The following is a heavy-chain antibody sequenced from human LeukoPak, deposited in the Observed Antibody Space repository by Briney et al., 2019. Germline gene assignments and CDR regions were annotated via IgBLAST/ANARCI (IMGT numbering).Heavy chain of an antibody. V-gene: IGHV3-53*01. J-gene: IGHJ4*02. D-gene: IGHD1/OR15-1a*01. CDR2: IYSGGIYSGDST. Sequence: GGSLRLSCAVSGFTGSSNYMCWVRQAPGKGLEWVSVIYSGGIYSGDSTYYADSVKGRFIISRDNSKNTLYLQMSSLRAEDTAVYYCARVEQRWLAFDYWGQGTLVTVSS. CDR3: ARVEQRWLAFDY. CDR1: GFTGSSNY.